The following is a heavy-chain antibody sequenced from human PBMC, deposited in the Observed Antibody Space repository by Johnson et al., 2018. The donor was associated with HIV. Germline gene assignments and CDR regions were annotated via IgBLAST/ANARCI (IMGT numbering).Heavy chain of an antibody. Sequence: QVQLVESGGGLAQPGGSLRLSCAASGFTFSSYGMHWVRQAPGKGLEWVAFIRYDGSNKYYADSVKGRFTISRDNSKNTLYLQMNSLRAEDTAVYYCAKDASYSSGWYYAFDIWGQGTMVTVSS. J-gene: IGHJ3*02. CDR3: AKDASYSSGWYYAFDI. CDR1: GFTFSSYG. V-gene: IGHV3-30*02. CDR2: IRYDGSNK. D-gene: IGHD6-19*01.